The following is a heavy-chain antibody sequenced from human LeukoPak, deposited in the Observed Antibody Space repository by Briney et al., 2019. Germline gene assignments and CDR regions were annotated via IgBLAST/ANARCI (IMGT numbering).Heavy chain of an antibody. Sequence: PSETLSLTYTVSGGSISRYLWSWIRQPPGKGLEWIGNIHYSGSTNYHPSLKSRVTISVDTSKNQFSLKLSSVTAADTAVYYCARVDPYYFDYWGQGTLVTVSS. V-gene: IGHV4-59*01. CDR2: IHYSGST. CDR3: ARVDPYYFDY. J-gene: IGHJ4*02. CDR1: GGSISRYL.